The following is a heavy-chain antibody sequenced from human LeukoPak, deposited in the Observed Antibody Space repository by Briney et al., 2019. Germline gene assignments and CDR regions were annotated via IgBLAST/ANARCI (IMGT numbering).Heavy chain of an antibody. Sequence: GGSLRLSCTSSGFTFREFAVSWFRQAPGKGLEWIGFIRSSIYGGTPKAAASVKGRFIFSRDDSKGVAYLRMNSLKTDDTAVYYCSREWGDGNDLRPDSWGQGTLVTVSS. CDR1: GFTFREFA. CDR2: IRSSIYGGTP. D-gene: IGHD1-1*01. V-gene: IGHV3-49*03. J-gene: IGHJ4*02. CDR3: SREWGDGNDLRPDS.